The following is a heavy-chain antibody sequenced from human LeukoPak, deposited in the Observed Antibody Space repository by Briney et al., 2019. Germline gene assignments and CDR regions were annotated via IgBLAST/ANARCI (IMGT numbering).Heavy chain of an antibody. D-gene: IGHD6-19*01. CDR3: AKDPKTHYSSGWYRGYFDF. CDR2: ISYDGSNK. Sequence: GRSLRLSCAASGFTFSSYAMHWVRQAPGKGLEWVAVISYDGSNKYYADSVKGRFTISRDNSKNTLYLQMNSLRAEDTAVYYCAKDPKTHYSSGWYRGYFDFWGQGTLVTVSS. CDR1: GFTFSSYA. J-gene: IGHJ4*02. V-gene: IGHV3-30-3*01.